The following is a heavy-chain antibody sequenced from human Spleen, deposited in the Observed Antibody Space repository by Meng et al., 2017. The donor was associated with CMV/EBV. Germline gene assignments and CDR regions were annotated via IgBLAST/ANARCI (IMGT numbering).Heavy chain of an antibody. Sequence: GESLKISCAASGFTFSSYSMNWVRQAPGKGLEWVASISSSSTYIHYAGSVKGRFTISRDNAKNTLYLQMNILRAEDTAEYYCAKEGDSSGYLPADYWGQGTLVTVSS. V-gene: IGHV3-21*04. CDR3: AKEGDSSGYLPADY. J-gene: IGHJ4*02. D-gene: IGHD3-22*01. CDR1: GFTFSSYS. CDR2: ISSSSTYI.